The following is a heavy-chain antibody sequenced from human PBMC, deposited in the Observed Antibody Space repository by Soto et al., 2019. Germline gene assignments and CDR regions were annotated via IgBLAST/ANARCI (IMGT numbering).Heavy chain of an antibody. D-gene: IGHD6-6*01. Sequence: QVQLVQSGAEVREPGASVKVSCKASGYTFTTYDINWVRQASGQGLEWMGWMKPNSDDTGYGQKFQGRVALTRDTSTSTAYMELSGLKSEDTAVYYCVALARWGQGTLVTVSS. CDR1: GYTFTTYD. V-gene: IGHV1-8*01. CDR3: VALAR. J-gene: IGHJ4*02. CDR2: MKPNSDDT.